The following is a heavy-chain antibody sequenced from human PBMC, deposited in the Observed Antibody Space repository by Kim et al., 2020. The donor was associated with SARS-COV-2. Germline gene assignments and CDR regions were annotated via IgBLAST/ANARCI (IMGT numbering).Heavy chain of an antibody. J-gene: IGHJ4*02. V-gene: IGHV5-51*01. Sequence: GESLKISCQVFGYSFTSYWIAWVRQMPGKGLEWMGIIYPGDSDTTYNPSFQGQVTISADKSTNTAYLQWTSLAASDSGTYSCARRGYSYGHDFWGQGTLVTVSS. CDR2: IYPGDSDT. D-gene: IGHD5-18*01. CDR3: ARRGYSYGHDF. CDR1: GYSFTSYW.